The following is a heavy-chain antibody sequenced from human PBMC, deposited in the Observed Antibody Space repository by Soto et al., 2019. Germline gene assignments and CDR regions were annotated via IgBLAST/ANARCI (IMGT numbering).Heavy chain of an antibody. CDR3: ARQPRIAATYYYGMDV. CDR2: INHSGST. V-gene: IGHV4-34*01. J-gene: IGHJ6*02. CDR1: GGSFSGYY. Sequence: QVQLQQWGAGLLKPSETLSLTCAVYGGSFSGYYWSWIRQPPGKGLEWIGKINHSGSTNYNPSLKSRVTISVDTSKNQFSLKLSSVTAADTAVYYCARQPRIAATYYYGMDVWGQGTTVTVSS. D-gene: IGHD6-13*01.